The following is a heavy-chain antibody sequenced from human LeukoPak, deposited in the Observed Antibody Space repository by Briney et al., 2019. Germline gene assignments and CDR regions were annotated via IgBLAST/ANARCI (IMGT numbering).Heavy chain of an antibody. CDR1: GFTVSSNY. V-gene: IGHV3-53*01. J-gene: IGHJ4*02. CDR3: ARDLLSGNSSSSD. D-gene: IGHD6-6*01. Sequence: GGSLRLSCAASGFTVSSNYMSWVRQAPGKGLEWVSVIYSGGSTYYADSVKGRFTISRDNSKNTLYLQMNSLRAEDTAVYYCARDLLSGNSSSSDWGQGTLVTVSS. CDR2: IYSGGST.